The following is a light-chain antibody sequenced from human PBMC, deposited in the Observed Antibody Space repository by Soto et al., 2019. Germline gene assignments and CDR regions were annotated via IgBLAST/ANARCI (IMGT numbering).Light chain of an antibody. V-gene: IGLV1-40*01. CDR3: QSYDSNLKSWV. Sequence: QSVLTQPPSVSGAPGQRVTISCTGSSSNIGAGYTVNWYKQLPGTAPKVVVYANSNRPSGVPDRFSGSKSGTSASLAITGLQAEDEADYYCQSYDSNLKSWVFGGGTKLTVL. J-gene: IGLJ3*02. CDR1: SSNIGAGYT. CDR2: ANS.